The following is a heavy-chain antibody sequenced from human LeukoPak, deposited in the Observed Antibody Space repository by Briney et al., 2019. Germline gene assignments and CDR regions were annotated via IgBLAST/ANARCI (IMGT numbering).Heavy chain of an antibody. CDR3: ARVGAVSRDFDY. Sequence: SSETLSLTCTVSGGSISSYYWSWIRQPPGKGLEWIGYIYYSGSTYYNPSLKRRVTISLDTSKNQFSLKLSSVTAADTAVYYCARVGAVSRDFDYWGQGTLVTVSS. CDR2: IYYSGST. J-gene: IGHJ4*02. D-gene: IGHD5/OR15-5a*01. CDR1: GGSISSYY. V-gene: IGHV4-59*01.